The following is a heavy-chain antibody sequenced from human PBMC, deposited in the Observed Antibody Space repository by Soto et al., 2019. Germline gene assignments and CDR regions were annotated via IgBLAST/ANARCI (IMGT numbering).Heavy chain of an antibody. CDR1: GGTFSSYA. CDR2: IIPTFGTA. CDR3: ARESLYCGSTSCYTDPYWFDP. V-gene: IGHV1-69*13. Sequence: SVKVSCKASGGTFSSYAISWVRQAPGQGLEWMGGIIPTFGTANYAQKFQGRVTITADESTSTAYMELSSLRSEDTAVYYCARESLYCGSTSCYTDPYWFDPWGQGTLVTVSS. J-gene: IGHJ5*02. D-gene: IGHD2-2*02.